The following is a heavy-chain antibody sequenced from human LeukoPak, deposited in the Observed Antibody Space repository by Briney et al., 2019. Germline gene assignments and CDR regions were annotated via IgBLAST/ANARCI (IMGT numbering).Heavy chain of an antibody. CDR3: AKDMRGVVLVPRAYYFDS. Sequence: GGSLRLSCVGSGFTFSAYGMSWVRQAPGKGLESVSSISGSDGATSYADSVKGRFTISRDNSKNTLYLRMNSLRAEDTAVYYCAKDMRGVVLVPRAYYFDSWGQGTLVTVSS. V-gene: IGHV3-23*01. D-gene: IGHD2-8*02. J-gene: IGHJ4*02. CDR2: ISGSDGAT. CDR1: GFTFSAYG.